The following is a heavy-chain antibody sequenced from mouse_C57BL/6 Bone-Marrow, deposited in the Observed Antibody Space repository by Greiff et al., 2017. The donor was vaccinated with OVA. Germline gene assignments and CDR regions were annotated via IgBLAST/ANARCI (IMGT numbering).Heavy chain of an antibody. CDR1: GYTFTSYW. Sequence: QVQLQQSGAELAKPGASVKLSCKASGYTFTSYWMHWVKQRPGQGLEWIGYINPSSGYTKYNQKFKDKATLTADKSSSTTYMQLSSLTYEDSAVYYCAKGYQLFWFAYWGQGTLVTVSA. D-gene: IGHD4-1*02. J-gene: IGHJ3*01. CDR3: AKGYQLFWFAY. V-gene: IGHV1-7*01. CDR2: INPSSGYT.